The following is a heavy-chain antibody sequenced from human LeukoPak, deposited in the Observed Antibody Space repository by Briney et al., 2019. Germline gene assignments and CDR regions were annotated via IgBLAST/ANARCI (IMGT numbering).Heavy chain of an antibody. J-gene: IGHJ5*02. CDR3: AREGSSGWYENWFDP. CDR2: IYSGGST. V-gene: IGHV3-53*01. CDR1: GFTVSSNY. Sequence: PGGSLRLSCAASGFTVSSNYMSWVRQAPGKGLEWVSVIYSGGSTYYADSVTGRFTISRDNSKNTLYLQMNSLRAEDTAVYYCAREGSSGWYENWFDPWGQGTLVTVSS. D-gene: IGHD6-19*01.